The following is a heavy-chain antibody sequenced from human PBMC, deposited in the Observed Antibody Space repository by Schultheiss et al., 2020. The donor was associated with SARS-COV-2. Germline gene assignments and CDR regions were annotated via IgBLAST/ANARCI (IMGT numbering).Heavy chain of an antibody. CDR1: GYTFTSYG. CDR3: AKDLEPGIAAAGTWDY. CDR2: INPNSGGT. V-gene: IGHV1-2*02. D-gene: IGHD6-13*01. J-gene: IGHJ4*02. Sequence: ASVKVSCKASGYTFTSYGISWVRQAPGQGLEWMGWINPNSGGTNYAQKFQGRVTMTRDTSISTAYMELSRLRSDDTAVYYCAKDLEPGIAAAGTWDYWGQGTLVTVSS.